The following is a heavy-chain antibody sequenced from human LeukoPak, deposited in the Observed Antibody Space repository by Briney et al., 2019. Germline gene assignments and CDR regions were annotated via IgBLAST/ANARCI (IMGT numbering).Heavy chain of an antibody. J-gene: IGHJ6*02. Sequence: GESLKISCKGSGYSFTSYWIGWVRQMPGKGLEWMGIIYPGDSDTRYSPSLQGQVTISADKSISTAYLQWSSLKASDTAMYYCARERYYYGSGSYSNYYYGMDVWGQGTTVTVSS. V-gene: IGHV5-51*01. D-gene: IGHD3-10*01. CDR3: ARERYYYGSGSYSNYYYGMDV. CDR1: GYSFTSYW. CDR2: IYPGDSDT.